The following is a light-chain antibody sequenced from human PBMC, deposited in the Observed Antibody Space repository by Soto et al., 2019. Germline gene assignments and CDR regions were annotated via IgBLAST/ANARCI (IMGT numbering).Light chain of an antibody. Sequence: EIVLTQSPGTLSLSPGERATLSCRASQSVSSIYLAWYQQKPGQAPRLLIYGASSSATGIPDRFSVSGSGTDFTITISRLEREDLAVYYCQQYGISRPITCDGATRLEIK. CDR2: GAS. V-gene: IGKV3-20*01. J-gene: IGKJ5*01. CDR3: QQYGISRPIT. CDR1: QSVSSIY.